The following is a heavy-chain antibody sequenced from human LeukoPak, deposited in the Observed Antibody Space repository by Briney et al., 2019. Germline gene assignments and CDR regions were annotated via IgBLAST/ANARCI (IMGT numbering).Heavy chain of an antibody. CDR1: GGSISSSSYY. V-gene: IGHV4-39*01. Sequence: KPSETLSLTCTVSGGSISSSSYYWGWIRQPPGKGLEWIGSIYYSGSTYYNPSLKSRVTISVDTSKNQFSLKLSSVTAADTAVYYCARHVVATFGFDPWGQGTLVTVS. CDR3: ARHVVATFGFDP. J-gene: IGHJ5*02. CDR2: IYYSGST. D-gene: IGHD3-16*01.